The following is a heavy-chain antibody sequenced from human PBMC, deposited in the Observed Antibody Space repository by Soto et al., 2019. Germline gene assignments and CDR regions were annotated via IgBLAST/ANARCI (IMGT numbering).Heavy chain of an antibody. Sequence: QVQLVQSGAEVKKPGSSVKVSCKASGGTFSNYAISWVRQAPGQGLEWMGGIIPIFGTANYAQKFQGRVTITADESTSTAYMELSSLRSEDTAMYYCARDTTPHMADYYYYYAMDVWGQGTTVTVSS. V-gene: IGHV1-69*12. CDR3: ARDTTPHMADYYYYYAMDV. CDR2: IIPIFGTA. CDR1: GGTFSNYA. J-gene: IGHJ6*02. D-gene: IGHD1-1*01.